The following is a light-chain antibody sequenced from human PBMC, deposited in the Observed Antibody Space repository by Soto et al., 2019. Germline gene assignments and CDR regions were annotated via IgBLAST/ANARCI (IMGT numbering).Light chain of an antibody. CDR1: QSISSW. CDR2: DGA. V-gene: IGKV1-5*01. CDR3: QQYDTYWT. Sequence: DIQMTQSPSTLSAFVGDRVSITCRASQSISSWVAWYQQKPGIAPKLLIYDGARLESGVPSRFSGSGSGTEFTLTIASLQPDDFATYYCQQYDTYWTFGQGTKVDIK. J-gene: IGKJ1*01.